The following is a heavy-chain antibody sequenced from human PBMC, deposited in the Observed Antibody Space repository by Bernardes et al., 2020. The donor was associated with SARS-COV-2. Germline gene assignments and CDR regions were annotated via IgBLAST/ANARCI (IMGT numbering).Heavy chain of an antibody. Sequence: SVKVSCKASASGASFNSYTLSWVRQTPGHGLEWMGRIIPILARTHYTEKFQGRITITADKSTSTAYLELTSLTYDDTAVYYCARESTGGGVGYFFDFWGQGTLVTVSS. J-gene: IGHJ4*02. CDR1: ASGASFNSYT. CDR2: IIPILART. CDR3: ARESTGGGVGYFFDF. D-gene: IGHD3-16*01. V-gene: IGHV1-69*08.